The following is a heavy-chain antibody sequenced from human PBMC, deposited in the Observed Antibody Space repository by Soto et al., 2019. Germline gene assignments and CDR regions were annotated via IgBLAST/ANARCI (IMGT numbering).Heavy chain of an antibody. CDR2: IIPIFGTA. D-gene: IGHD3-22*01. V-gene: IGHV1-69*01. Sequence: QVQLVQSGAEVKKPGSSVKVSCKASGGTFSSYAISWVRQAPGQGLEWMGGIIPIFGTANYAQKFQGRVRITADESTSTAYMELSSLRSEDTAVYYCATGRYYYDSSGYLGGGYFDYWGQGTLVTVSS. CDR1: GGTFSSYA. CDR3: ATGRYYYDSSGYLGGGYFDY. J-gene: IGHJ4*02.